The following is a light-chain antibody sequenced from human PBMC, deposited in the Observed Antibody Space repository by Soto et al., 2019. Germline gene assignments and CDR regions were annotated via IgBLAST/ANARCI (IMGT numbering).Light chain of an antibody. V-gene: IGKV3-15*01. CDR2: DAS. CDR1: QSLRSS. Sequence: ETMMTQSPDTLSVTLGERATLSCRASQSLRSSLAWYQQKPGQAPRLLIYDASTRATGIPARFSGSGSGTDFTLTISGLQSEDFAVYYCQQYNNWPITFGQGTRLEI. CDR3: QQYNNWPIT. J-gene: IGKJ5*01.